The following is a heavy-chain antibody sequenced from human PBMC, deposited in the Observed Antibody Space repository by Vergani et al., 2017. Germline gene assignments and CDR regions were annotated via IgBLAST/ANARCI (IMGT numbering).Heavy chain of an antibody. CDR1: CGSISSFSYY. CDR2: IYTSGST. V-gene: IGHV4-61*02. CDR3: ARDSGSYSXFDY. D-gene: IGHD1-26*01. Sequence: QVQLQESCPGLVKPSQTLSLTFTFSCGSISSFSYYLSWCRDPSGQGLTWIGLIYTSGSTNYNPSLKSRLTISVDTSKNQFALKLSSVTAADTAVYYCARDSGSYSXFDYWGQGTLVTVSS. J-gene: IGHJ4*02.